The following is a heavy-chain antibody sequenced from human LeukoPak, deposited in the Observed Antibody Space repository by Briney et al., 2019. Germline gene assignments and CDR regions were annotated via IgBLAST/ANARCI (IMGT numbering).Heavy chain of an antibody. D-gene: IGHD7-27*01. J-gene: IGHJ6*03. V-gene: IGHV3-23*01. CDR1: GFTFSSYA. CDR3: AKLAGDAYYYYYYMDV. CDR2: ISGNGGST. Sequence: VGSLRLSCAASGFTFSSYAMSWVRQAPGKGLEWVSAISGNGGSTYYADSVKGRFTISRDNSKNTLYLQMNSLRAEDTAVYYCAKLAGDAYYYYYYMDVWGQGTLVTVSS.